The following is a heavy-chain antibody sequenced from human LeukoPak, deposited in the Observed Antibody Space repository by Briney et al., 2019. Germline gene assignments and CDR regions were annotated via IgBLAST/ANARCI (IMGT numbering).Heavy chain of an antibody. CDR2: ISSSGSTI. Sequence: GGSLRLSCAASGFTFSSYAMSWVRQAPGKGLEWVSYISSSGSTIYYADSVKGRFTISRDNAKNSLYLQMNSLRAEDTAVYYCARPLYYDFWSGYLGWFDPWGQGTLVTVSS. CDR3: ARPLYYDFWSGYLGWFDP. CDR1: GFTFSSYA. V-gene: IGHV3-48*04. D-gene: IGHD3-3*01. J-gene: IGHJ5*02.